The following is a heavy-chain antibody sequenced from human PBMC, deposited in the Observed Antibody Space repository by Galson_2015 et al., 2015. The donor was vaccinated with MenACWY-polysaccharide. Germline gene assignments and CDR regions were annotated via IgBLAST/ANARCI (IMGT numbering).Heavy chain of an antibody. J-gene: IGHJ4*02. CDR2: INPNRGAA. CDR1: GYTFVDYW. CDR3: ARGILDSRGRALAY. V-gene: IGHV1-2*02. D-gene: IGHD3-22*01. Sequence: SVKVSCKASGYTFVDYWLHWVRQAPGQGFEWMGWINPNRGAAGYGHKFQGRVTMTRDTSISTAYMELNSLTSDDTAVYYCARGILDSRGRALAYWGQGALVTVSS.